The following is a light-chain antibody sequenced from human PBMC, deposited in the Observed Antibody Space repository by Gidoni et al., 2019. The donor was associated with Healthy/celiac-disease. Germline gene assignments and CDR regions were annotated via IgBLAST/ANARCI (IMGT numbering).Light chain of an antibody. J-gene: IGKJ2*01. Sequence: EIVMPQSPATLSVSPGERATLSCRASQSVSSNLAWYQQKPGQAPRLLIYGAATRATGIPARFSGSGSGTECTLTISSLQSEDFAVYYGQQYNNWPYTFGQGTKLEIK. V-gene: IGKV3D-15*01. CDR1: QSVSSN. CDR3: QQYNNWPYT. CDR2: GAA.